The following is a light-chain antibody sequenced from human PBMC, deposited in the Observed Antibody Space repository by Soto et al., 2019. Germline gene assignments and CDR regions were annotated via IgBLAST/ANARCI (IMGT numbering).Light chain of an antibody. J-gene: IGLJ1*01. CDR1: SSDVGNYNL. CDR2: EGS. V-gene: IGLV2-23*01. Sequence: QSALNQPASVSGSPGQSITISCTGTSSDVGNYNLVSWYQQHPGKAPKLMIYEGSKRPSGVSNRFSGSKSGNTASLTISGLQADDEADYYCCSYAGSSTYVFGTGTKLTVL. CDR3: CSYAGSSTYV.